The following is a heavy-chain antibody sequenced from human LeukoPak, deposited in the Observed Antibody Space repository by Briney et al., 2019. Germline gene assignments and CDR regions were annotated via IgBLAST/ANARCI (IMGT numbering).Heavy chain of an antibody. J-gene: IGHJ6*01. CDR3: ASSRYFDMDV. Sequence: PGGPLRLSCAASGFTFSSYSMNWVRQAPGKGLEWISYTSGFGSTIYYADSVKGRFTISRDNAKNSLYLQMNRLRAEDTAVYYCASSRYFDMDVWGQGTTVTVFS. CDR2: TSGFGSTI. D-gene: IGHD3-9*01. V-gene: IGHV3-48*04. CDR1: GFTFSSYS.